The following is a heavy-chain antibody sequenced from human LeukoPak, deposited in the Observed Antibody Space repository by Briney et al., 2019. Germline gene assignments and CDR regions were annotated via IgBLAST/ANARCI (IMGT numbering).Heavy chain of an antibody. V-gene: IGHV1-46*01. CDR3: ARGKVQYCSGGSCYREFDY. CDR1: GYTFTSYY. D-gene: IGHD2-15*01. Sequence: ASVKVSCKASGYTFTSYYMHWVRQAPGQGLEWMGIINPSGGSTSYAQKFQGRVTMTRDTSASTAYMELSSLRSEDTAVYYCARGKVQYCSGGSCYREFDYWGQGTLVTVS. CDR2: INPSGGST. J-gene: IGHJ4*02.